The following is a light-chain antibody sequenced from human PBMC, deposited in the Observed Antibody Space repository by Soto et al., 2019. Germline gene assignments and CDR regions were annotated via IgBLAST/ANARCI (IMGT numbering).Light chain of an antibody. Sequence: QSALTQPPSASGSPGQSVTISCTGTSSDVGGYNYVSWYQQHPGKAPKLMIYEVTKRPSGVPDRFSGSKSGNTASLTVSGLQAEDEADYSCCSYGGPNIHWVFSGGTKLTVL. V-gene: IGLV2-8*01. CDR2: EVT. J-gene: IGLJ3*02. CDR3: CSYGGPNIHWV. CDR1: SSDVGGYNY.